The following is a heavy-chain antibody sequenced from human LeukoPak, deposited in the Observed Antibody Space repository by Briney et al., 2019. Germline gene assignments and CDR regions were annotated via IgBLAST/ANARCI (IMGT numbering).Heavy chain of an antibody. CDR1: GGSISSYY. V-gene: IGHV4-39*01. Sequence: PSETLSLTCTVSGGSISSYYWGWIRQPPGKGLEWIGSIYYSGSTYYNPSLKSRVTISVDTSKNQFSLKLSSVTAADTAVYYCARQWAGYCSSTSCYAGMGWFDPWGQGTLVTVSS. CDR3: ARQWAGYCSSTSCYAGMGWFDP. D-gene: IGHD2-2*01. J-gene: IGHJ5*02. CDR2: IYYSGST.